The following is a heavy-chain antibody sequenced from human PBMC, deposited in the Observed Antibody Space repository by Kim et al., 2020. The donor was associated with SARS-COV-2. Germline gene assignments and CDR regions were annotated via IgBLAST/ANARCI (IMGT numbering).Heavy chain of an antibody. CDR1: GGSISNYY. Sequence: SETLSLTCTVSGGSISNYYWSWVRQPPGKGLEWIGYIYYSGNTNYNPSLKSRVTISVDTSKNQFSLNLRSVTAADTAMYYCARVRDDVSFCGGDCVFPDYYGMDVWGPGTTVTVSS. D-gene: IGHD2-21*02. J-gene: IGHJ6*02. CDR3: ARVRDDVSFCGGDCVFPDYYGMDV. CDR2: IYYSGNT. V-gene: IGHV4-59*01.